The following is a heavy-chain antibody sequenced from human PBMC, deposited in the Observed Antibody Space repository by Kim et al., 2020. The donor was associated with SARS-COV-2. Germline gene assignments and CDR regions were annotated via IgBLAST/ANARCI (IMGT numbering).Heavy chain of an antibody. Sequence: FPGSVKGRFTISRDNAKNSLYLQRNSLRAEDTAVYYCARAPSPRAYFDYWGQGTLVTVSS. J-gene: IGHJ4*02. CDR3: ARAPSPRAYFDY. V-gene: IGHV3-11*01. D-gene: IGHD6-6*01.